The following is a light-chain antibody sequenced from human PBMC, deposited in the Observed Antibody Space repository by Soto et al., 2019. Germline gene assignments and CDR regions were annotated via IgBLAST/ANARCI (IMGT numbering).Light chain of an antibody. Sequence: DIQMTQSPSSLSASVGDRVTITCRASQSISSYLNWYQQKPGKAPKLLIYAASSLQSGVPSRFSGSGSGTDFTLTISRLEPEDFAVYYCHQYGSSQTFGQGTKVDNK. CDR1: QSISSY. CDR2: AAS. CDR3: HQYGSSQT. J-gene: IGKJ1*01. V-gene: IGKV1-39*01.